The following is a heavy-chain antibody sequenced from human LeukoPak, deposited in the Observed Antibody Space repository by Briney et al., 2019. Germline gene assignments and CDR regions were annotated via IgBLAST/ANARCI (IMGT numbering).Heavy chain of an antibody. Sequence: GGSLRLSCAASGFTFSSYWMSWVRQAPGKGLEWVANIKQDGSEIYYVDSVKGRFTISGDNAKNSLYLQMNSLRAEDTAVYYCARGTPRYYYGSGSYYVPSDDAFDVWGQGTMVTVSS. D-gene: IGHD3-10*01. CDR3: ARGTPRYYYGSGSYYVPSDDAFDV. V-gene: IGHV3-7*04. CDR2: IKQDGSEI. CDR1: GFTFSSYW. J-gene: IGHJ3*01.